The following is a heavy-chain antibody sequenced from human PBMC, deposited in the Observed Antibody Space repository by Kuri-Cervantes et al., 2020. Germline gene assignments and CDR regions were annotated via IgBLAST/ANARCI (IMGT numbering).Heavy chain of an antibody. CDR2: IKHDGSKK. J-gene: IGHJ5*02. CDR3: ARDMGRWLHPNWFDP. D-gene: IGHD5-24*01. CDR1: GFTFSDFW. V-gene: IGHV3-7*05. Sequence: GESLKISCAASGFTFSDFWMNWVRQAPGEGLEWVASIKHDGSKKNYVDSVKGRFTISRDNAKNSLYLQMNSLRAEDTALYYCARDMGRWLHPNWFDPWGQGTLVTVSS.